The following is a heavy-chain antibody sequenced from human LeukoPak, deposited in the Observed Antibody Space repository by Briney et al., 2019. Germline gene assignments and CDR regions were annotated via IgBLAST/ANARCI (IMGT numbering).Heavy chain of an antibody. J-gene: IGHJ6*02. CDR3: ARDSGDTAMVKDYYYGMDV. CDR1: GGSISSYY. CDR2: IYYSGST. D-gene: IGHD5-18*01. Sequence: SETLSLTCTVSGGSISSYYWSWIRQPPGKGLEWIGYIYYSGSTNYNPSLKSRATISVDTSKNQFSLKLSSVTAADTAVYYCARDSGDTAMVKDYYYGMDVWGQGTTVTVSS. V-gene: IGHV4-59*01.